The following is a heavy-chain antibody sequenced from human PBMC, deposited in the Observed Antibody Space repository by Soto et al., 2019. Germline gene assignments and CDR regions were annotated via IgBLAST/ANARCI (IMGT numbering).Heavy chain of an antibody. Sequence: ASVKVSCKASGYTFTSYGISWVRQAPGQGLEWMGWISAYNGNTNYAQKLQGRVTMTTDTSTSTAYMELRSLRSDDTAVYYCAGEEGREHDSGGYYYIPGDGFDPWGQGTLVTVSS. J-gene: IGHJ5*02. D-gene: IGHD3-22*01. V-gene: IGHV1-18*01. CDR1: GYTFTSYG. CDR3: AGEEGREHDSGGYYYIPGDGFDP. CDR2: ISAYNGNT.